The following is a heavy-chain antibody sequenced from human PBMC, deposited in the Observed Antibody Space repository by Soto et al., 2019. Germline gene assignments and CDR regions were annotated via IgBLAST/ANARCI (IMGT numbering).Heavy chain of an antibody. V-gene: IGHV1-24*01. Sequence: ASVKVSCKVSGYTLAELSMHWVRQAPGKGLEWMGGFDPEDGETIYAQKFQGRVTMTEDTSTDTAYMELSSLRSEDTAVYYCATGGERYCSGCSCQTYYYYYYMDVWAKGTTVTVSS. CDR1: GYTLAELS. CDR3: ATGGERYCSGCSCQTYYYYYYMDV. J-gene: IGHJ6*03. CDR2: FDPEDGET. D-gene: IGHD2-15*01.